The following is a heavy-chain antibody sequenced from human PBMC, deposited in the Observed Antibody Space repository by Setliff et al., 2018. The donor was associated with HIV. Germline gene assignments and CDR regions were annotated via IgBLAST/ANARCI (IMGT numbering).Heavy chain of an antibody. CDR1: GFTFSTYE. J-gene: IGHJ2*01. CDR3: ARVTSGTTAGDY. CDR2: ITRSSSRI. Sequence: GGSLRLSCAASGFTFSTYEMTWVRQAPGKGLECISYITRSSSRILYADSVKGRFTVSRDNAKNSLFLQMNSLRAEDTAVYYCARVTSGTTAGDYWGRGTLVTVSS. V-gene: IGHV3-48*03. D-gene: IGHD1-1*01.